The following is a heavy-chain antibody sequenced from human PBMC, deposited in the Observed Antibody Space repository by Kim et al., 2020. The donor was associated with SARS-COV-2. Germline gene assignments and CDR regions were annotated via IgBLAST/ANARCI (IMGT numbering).Heavy chain of an antibody. Sequence: SETLSLTCTVSGGSISSSSYYWGWIRQPPGKGLEWIGSIYYSGSTYYNPSLKSRVTISVDTSKNQFSLKLSSVTAADTAVYYCARQTPRLGKWELLSDWGQGTLVTVSS. D-gene: IGHD1-26*01. CDR2: IYYSGST. CDR1: GGSISSSSYY. V-gene: IGHV4-39*01. CDR3: ARQTPRLGKWELLSD. J-gene: IGHJ4*02.